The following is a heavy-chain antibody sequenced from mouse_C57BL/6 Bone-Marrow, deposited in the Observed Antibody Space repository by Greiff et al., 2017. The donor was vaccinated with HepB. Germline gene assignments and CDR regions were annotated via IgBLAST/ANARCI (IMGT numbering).Heavy chain of an antibody. CDR3: ARRGSSPWFAY. J-gene: IGHJ3*01. Sequence: QVQLQQSGAELVRPGTSVKVSCKASGYAFTNYLIEWVKQRPGQGLEWIGVINPGSGGTNYNEKFKGKATLTADKSSSTAYMQLSSLTSEDSAVYFCARRGSSPWFAYWGQGTLVTVSA. D-gene: IGHD1-1*01. V-gene: IGHV1-54*01. CDR2: INPGSGGT. CDR1: GYAFTNYL.